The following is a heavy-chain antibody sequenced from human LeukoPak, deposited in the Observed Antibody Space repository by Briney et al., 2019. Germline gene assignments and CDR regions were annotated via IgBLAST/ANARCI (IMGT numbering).Heavy chain of an antibody. CDR3: ARDGGYYYGSGSYYNWFDP. J-gene: IGHJ5*02. CDR2: IYHSGST. CDR1: GYSISSGYY. D-gene: IGHD3-10*01. Sequence: SETLSLTCTVSGYSISSGYYWGWIRQPPGKGLEWIGSIYHSGSTYYNPSLKSRVTISVDKSKNQFSLKLSSVTAADTAVYYCARDGGYYYGSGSYYNWFDPWGQGTLVTVSS. V-gene: IGHV4-38-2*02.